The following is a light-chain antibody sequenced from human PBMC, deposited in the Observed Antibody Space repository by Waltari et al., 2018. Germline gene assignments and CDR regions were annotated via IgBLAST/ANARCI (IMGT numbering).Light chain of an antibody. CDR3: QLYNSYPWT. Sequence: DIQMTQSPSTLSASVGDRVTITCRASQNISNCLAWFQQKPGKAPKILIYDASSLESGVPSRFSGSGSETEFTLTINSLQPDDFAAYSCQLYNSYPWTFGQGTKVEIK. J-gene: IGKJ1*01. CDR1: QNISNC. V-gene: IGKV1-5*01. CDR2: DAS.